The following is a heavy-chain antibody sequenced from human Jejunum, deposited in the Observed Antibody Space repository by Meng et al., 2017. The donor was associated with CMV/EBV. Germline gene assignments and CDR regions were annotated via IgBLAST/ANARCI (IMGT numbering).Heavy chain of an antibody. D-gene: IGHD5-24*01. CDR1: GGSIASDDYW. CDR2: IYHKGHT. J-gene: IGHJ5*01. Sequence: QGQLQESGPGLVEPSQTLSLTCTVSGGSIASDDYWWSWIRQPPGKGLEWIGYIYHKGHTYYNPSLRSRISISVDTSKNQFSLRLNSVTAADTAVYYCARDKAGYKNCDSWGQGTLVTVSS. V-gene: IGHV4-30-4*08. CDR3: ARDKAGYKNCDS.